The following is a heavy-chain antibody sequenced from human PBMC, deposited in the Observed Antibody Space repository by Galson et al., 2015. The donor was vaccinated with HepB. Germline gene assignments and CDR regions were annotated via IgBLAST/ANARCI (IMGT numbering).Heavy chain of an antibody. J-gene: IGHJ5*02. CDR3: ATFCSGGSCYSRNWFDP. D-gene: IGHD2-15*01. Sequence: VKVSCKVSGYTFTDYYMHWVQQAPGKGLEWMGLVDPEDGETIYAEKFQGRVTITADTSTDTAYMELSSLRSEDTAVYYCATFCSGGSCYSRNWFDPWGQGTLVTVSS. V-gene: IGHV1-69-2*01. CDR1: GYTFTDYY. CDR2: VDPEDGET.